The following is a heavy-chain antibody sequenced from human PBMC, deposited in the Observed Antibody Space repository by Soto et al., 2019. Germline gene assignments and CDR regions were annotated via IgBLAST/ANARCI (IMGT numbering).Heavy chain of an antibody. V-gene: IGHV4-34*01. Sequence: SETLSLTCAVYGGSFSGYYWSWIRQPPGKGLEWIGEINHSGSTNYNPSLKSRVTISVDTSKNQFSLKLSSVTAADTAVYYCARGANDIVVVVAYNWFDPWGQGTLVTVSS. D-gene: IGHD2-15*01. CDR2: INHSGST. CDR3: ARGANDIVVVVAYNWFDP. CDR1: GGSFSGYY. J-gene: IGHJ5*02.